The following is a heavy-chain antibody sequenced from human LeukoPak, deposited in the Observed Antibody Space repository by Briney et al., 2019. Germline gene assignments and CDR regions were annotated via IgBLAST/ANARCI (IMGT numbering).Heavy chain of an antibody. J-gene: IGHJ4*02. V-gene: IGHV3-30-3*01. CDR2: ISYDGSNK. CDR3: ARDQHSSGWYGFFYY. D-gene: IGHD6-19*01. Sequence: PGRSLRLSCAASGFTFSSYAMHWVRQAPGKGLEWVAVISYDGSNKYYADSVKGRFTISRDNSKNTLYLQMNSLRAEDTAVYYCARDQHSSGWYGFFYYWGQGTLVTVSS. CDR1: GFTFSSYA.